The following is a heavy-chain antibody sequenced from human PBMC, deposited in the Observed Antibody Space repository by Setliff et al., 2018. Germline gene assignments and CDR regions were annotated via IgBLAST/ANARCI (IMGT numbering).Heavy chain of an antibody. CDR2: IKSATEDAAT. CDR1: GITFKNAW. V-gene: IGHV3-15*01. Sequence: GGSLRLSCAASGITFKNAWMTWVRKAPGKGLEWVGRIKSATEDAATDLAAAVQGRFTMSRDDSRNTVYLQMTSLTSEDTAIYYCATGPRDNRNFLNWLGSWGQGTLVTVSS. CDR3: ATGPRDNRNFLNWLGS. D-gene: IGHD3-9*01. J-gene: IGHJ5*01.